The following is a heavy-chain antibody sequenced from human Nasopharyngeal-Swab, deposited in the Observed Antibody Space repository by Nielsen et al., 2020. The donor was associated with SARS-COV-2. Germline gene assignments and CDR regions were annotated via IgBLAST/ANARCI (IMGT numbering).Heavy chain of an antibody. CDR3: ARVGAAAVEAFDY. J-gene: IGHJ4*02. CDR2: IYYSGST. D-gene: IGHD6-13*01. V-gene: IGHV4-59*12. Sequence: SETLSLTCTVSGGSISSYYWSWIRQPPGKGLEWIGYIYYSGSTNYNPSLKSRVTISVDRSKNQFSLKLSSVTAADTAVYYCARVGAAAVEAFDYWGQGTLVTVSS. CDR1: GGSISSYY.